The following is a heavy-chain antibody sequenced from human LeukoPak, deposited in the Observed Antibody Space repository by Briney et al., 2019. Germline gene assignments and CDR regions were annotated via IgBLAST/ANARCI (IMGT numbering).Heavy chain of an antibody. V-gene: IGHV3-48*04. D-gene: IGHD4-11*01. CDR2: IASDSSAI. Sequence: GGSLRLSCKVSGSYSNINSMHWVRQAPGKGLEWISYIASDSSAIYYADSVKGRFTVSRDNAKNSLFLQMRSLRADDTAVYYCARDAYSNDVRPDYLDFWGQGTLVTVSS. CDR1: GSYSNINS. CDR3: ARDAYSNDVRPDYLDF. J-gene: IGHJ4*02.